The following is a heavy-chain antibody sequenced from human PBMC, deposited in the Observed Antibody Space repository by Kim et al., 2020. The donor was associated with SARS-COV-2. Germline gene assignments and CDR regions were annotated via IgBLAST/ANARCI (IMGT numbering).Heavy chain of an antibody. CDR1: GYTFTGYY. Sequence: ASVKVSCKASGYTFTGYYMHWVRQAPGQGLEWMGRINPNSGGTNYAQKFQGRVTMTRDTSISTAYMELSRLRSDDTVVYYCARSTTDYYDSSGYWYAFDIWGQGTMVTVSS. V-gene: IGHV1-2*05. D-gene: IGHD3-22*01. CDR3: ARSTTDYYDSSGYWYAFDI. J-gene: IGHJ3*02. CDR2: INPNSGGT.